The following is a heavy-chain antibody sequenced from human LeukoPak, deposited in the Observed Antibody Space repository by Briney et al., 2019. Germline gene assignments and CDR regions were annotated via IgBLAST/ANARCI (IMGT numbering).Heavy chain of an antibody. Sequence: WGSLRLSCAASGFTFSSYGMHWVRQAPGKGLEWVAVIWYDGSNIYYADSVKGRFTISRDNSKNTLYLQMNSLRAEDTAVYYCASLTDALIDYWGQGTLVTVSS. V-gene: IGHV3-33*01. D-gene: IGHD7-27*01. J-gene: IGHJ4*02. CDR3: ASLTDALIDY. CDR2: IWYDGSNI. CDR1: GFTFSSYG.